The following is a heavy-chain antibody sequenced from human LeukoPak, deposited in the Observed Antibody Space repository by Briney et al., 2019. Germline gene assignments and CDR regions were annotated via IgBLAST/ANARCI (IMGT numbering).Heavy chain of an antibody. D-gene: IGHD3-9*01. Sequence: PSVKVSCKASVYTFTSYGNSGVRQAPGQGLECMVWISAYKDNTDYAQQPQGRVTMTTDTSTSTAYMELRSLTSDDTAEYYCARDDWTLLDVWGKGTMVTVSS. J-gene: IGHJ6*04. CDR1: VYTFTSYG. CDR2: ISAYKDNT. V-gene: IGHV1-18*01. CDR3: ARDDWTLLDV.